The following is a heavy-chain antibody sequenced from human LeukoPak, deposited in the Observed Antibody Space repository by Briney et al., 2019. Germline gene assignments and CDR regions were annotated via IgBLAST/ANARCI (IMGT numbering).Heavy chain of an antibody. J-gene: IGHJ6*02. CDR2: ISWNSGSI. Sequence: GGSLRLSCAGSGFIFNNYAMHWVRQPPGKGLEWVSGISWNSGSIDYADSVKGRFTISRDNAKNSLYLQMNSLRAEDTAVYYCAKDARVPATLASIMDVWGQGTTVTVSS. CDR3: AKDARVPATLASIMDV. V-gene: IGHV3-9*01. D-gene: IGHD2-15*01. CDR1: GFIFNNYA.